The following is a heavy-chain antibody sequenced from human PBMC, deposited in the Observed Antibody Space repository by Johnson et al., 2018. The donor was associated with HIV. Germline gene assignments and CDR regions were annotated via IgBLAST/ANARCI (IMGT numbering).Heavy chain of an antibody. CDR2: IKQDGSET. J-gene: IGHJ3*02. V-gene: IGHV3-7*03. Sequence: EWVAYIKQDGSETYYVDSVKGRFTISRDNAKNLLFLQMNSLRAEDTAVYYCGFDIWGQGTMVTVSS. CDR3: GFDI.